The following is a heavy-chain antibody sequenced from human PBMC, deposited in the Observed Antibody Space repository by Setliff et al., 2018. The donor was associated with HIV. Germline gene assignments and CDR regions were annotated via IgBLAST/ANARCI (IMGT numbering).Heavy chain of an antibody. J-gene: IGHJ4*02. CDR2: IYHSGST. CDR3: ARVARGGHSSRWYYFDY. V-gene: IGHV4-38-2*01. D-gene: IGHD6-13*01. Sequence: PSETLSLTCAVSGYSISSGYYWGWIRQPPGKGLEWIGNIYHSGSTYYNPSLKSRVTISVDTSKNQFSLKVSSVTAADTAVYYCARVARGGHSSRWYYFDYWGQGTLVTVSS. CDR1: GYSISSGYY.